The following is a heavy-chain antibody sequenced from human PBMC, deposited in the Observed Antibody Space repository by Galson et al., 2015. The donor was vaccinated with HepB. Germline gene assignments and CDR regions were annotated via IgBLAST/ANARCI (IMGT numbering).Heavy chain of an antibody. CDR2: ISYDGSDK. CDR3: AKDSGYSQPYFDH. V-gene: IGHV3-30*18. D-gene: IGHD3-22*01. Sequence: SLRLSCAASGFSFSYYGMHWVHQAPGKGLERVASISYDGSDKNYADSVKGRFTLSRDTSKNTLFLQMSSLRVEDTAVYYCAKDSGYSQPYFDHWGQGTLVTVSS. J-gene: IGHJ4*02. CDR1: GFSFSYYG.